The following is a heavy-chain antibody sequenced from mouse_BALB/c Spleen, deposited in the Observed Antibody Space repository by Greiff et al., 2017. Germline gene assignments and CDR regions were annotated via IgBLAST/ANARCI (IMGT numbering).Heavy chain of an antibody. CDR1: GYTFTSYY. V-gene: IGHV1S81*02. CDR2: INPSNGGT. CDR3: TRMGGYYAMDY. J-gene: IGHJ4*01. Sequence: QVQLQQSGAELVKPGASVKLSCKASGYTFTSYYMYWVKQRPGQGLEWIGGINPSNGGTNFNEKFKSKATLTVDKSSSTAYMQLSSLTSEDSAVYYCTRMGGYYAMDYWGQGTSVTVSS.